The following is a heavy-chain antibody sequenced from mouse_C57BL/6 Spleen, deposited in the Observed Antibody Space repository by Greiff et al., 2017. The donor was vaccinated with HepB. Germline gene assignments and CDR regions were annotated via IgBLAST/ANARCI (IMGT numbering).Heavy chain of an antibody. V-gene: IGHV1-81*01. D-gene: IGHD1-1*01. CDR1: GYTFTSYG. Sequence: VQLQQSGAELARPGASVKLSCKASGYTFTSYGISWVKQRTGQGLEWIGEIYPRSGNTYYNEKFKGKATLTADKSSSTAYMELRRLTSEDSAVYFCAKYYYGSSYAMDYWGQVTSVTVSS. CDR2: IYPRSGNT. CDR3: AKYYYGSSYAMDY. J-gene: IGHJ4*01.